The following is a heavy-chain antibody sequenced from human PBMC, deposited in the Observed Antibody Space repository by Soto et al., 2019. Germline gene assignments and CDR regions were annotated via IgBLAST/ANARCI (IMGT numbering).Heavy chain of an antibody. J-gene: IGHJ4*02. CDR1: GGTFSSYA. Sequence: QVQLVQSGAEVKKPGSSVKVSCTASGGTFSSYAISWVRQAPGQGLEWMGGIIPIFGTANYAQKFQGRVTITADESTSTADMELSSLSAEDTAVYYCALRGPALRLDYWGQGTLVTVSS. D-gene: IGHD3-10*01. V-gene: IGHV1-69*01. CDR2: IIPIFGTA. CDR3: ALRGPALRLDY.